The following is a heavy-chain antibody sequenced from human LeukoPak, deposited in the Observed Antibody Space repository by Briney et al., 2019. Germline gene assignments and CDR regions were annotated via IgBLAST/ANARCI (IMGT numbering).Heavy chain of an antibody. Sequence: ASVKASCKASGHTFTTYDINWVRQATGQGLEWRGWMNPNNGYTGYAQKFQGRVTMTWNTSKSTAYMELSRLRSEDTAVYYCSRGHRGRGHYYCYMDVWGKGTAVTVSS. V-gene: IGHV1-8*01. CDR2: MNPNNGYT. J-gene: IGHJ6*03. CDR1: GHTFTTYD. D-gene: IGHD1-14*01. CDR3: SRGHRGRGHYYCYMDV.